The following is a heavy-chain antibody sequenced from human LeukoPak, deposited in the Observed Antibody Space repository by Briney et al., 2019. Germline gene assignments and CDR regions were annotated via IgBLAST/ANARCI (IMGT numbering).Heavy chain of an antibody. CDR3: ARTDYSSSWYGGDY. Sequence: ASVKVSCETSGYTFANYGISWVRQAPGQGLEWMGGIIPIFGTANYAQKFQGRVTITTDESTSTAYMELSSLRSKDTAVYYCARTDYSSSWYGGDYWGQGTLVTVSS. CDR2: IIPIFGTA. V-gene: IGHV1-69*05. D-gene: IGHD6-13*01. J-gene: IGHJ4*02. CDR1: GYTFANYG.